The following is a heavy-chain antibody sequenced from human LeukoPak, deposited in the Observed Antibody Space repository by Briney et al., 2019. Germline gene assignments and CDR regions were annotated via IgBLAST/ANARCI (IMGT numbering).Heavy chain of an antibody. J-gene: IGHJ5*02. V-gene: IGHV4-59*01. D-gene: IGHD6-13*01. CDR3: VRDIAAAGSGDWFDP. CDR1: GGSISSYY. CDR2: IYYSGST. Sequence: KPSETLSLTCTVSGGSISSYYWSWIRQPPGKGLEWIGYIYYSGSTNYSPSLESRVTISVDTSKNQFSLKLSSVTAADTAVYYCVRDIAAAGSGDWFDPWGQGTLVTVSS.